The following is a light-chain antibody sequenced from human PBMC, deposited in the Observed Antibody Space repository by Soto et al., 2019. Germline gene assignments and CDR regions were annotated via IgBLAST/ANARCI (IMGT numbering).Light chain of an antibody. V-gene: IGKV3-15*01. CDR3: QQYNNWPPMYT. CDR2: GAS. Sequence: EIVMTQSPATLSVSPGERATLSCRASQSVSSNLAWYQQKPGQAPRLLIYGASTRATGIPARISGSGSGTELTLNISSLQSEDFAVYYCQQYNNWPPMYTFGQGTKLEIK. CDR1: QSVSSN. J-gene: IGKJ2*01.